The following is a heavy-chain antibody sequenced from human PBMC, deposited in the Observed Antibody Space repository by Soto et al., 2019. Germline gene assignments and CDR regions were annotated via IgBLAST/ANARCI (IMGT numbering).Heavy chain of an antibody. D-gene: IGHD2-2*02. CDR3: TTGTWYCSSTSCYTDIHSVTFDP. V-gene: IGHV3-49*04. J-gene: IGHJ5*02. Sequence: GGSLRLSCTASGFTFGEYAMSWVRQAPGKGLEWVGFIRSKAYGGTTEYAASVKGRFTISRDDSKSIAYLQMNSLKTEDTAVYYCTTGTWYCSSTSCYTDIHSVTFDPWGQGTLVTVSS. CDR2: IRSKAYGGTT. CDR1: GFTFGEYA.